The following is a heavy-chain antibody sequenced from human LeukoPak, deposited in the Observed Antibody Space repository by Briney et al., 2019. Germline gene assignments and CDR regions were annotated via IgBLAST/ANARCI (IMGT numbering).Heavy chain of an antibody. V-gene: IGHV4-34*01. CDR3: ARLEYYDSSGYYYGRDWFDP. J-gene: IGHJ5*02. Sequence: SETLSLTCAVYGGSFSGYYWSWIRQPPGKGLEWIGEINHSGSTNYNPSLKSRVTISVDTSKNQFSLKLSSVTAADTAVYYCARLEYYDSSGYYYGRDWFDPWGQGTLVTVSS. CDR2: INHSGST. CDR1: GGSFSGYY. D-gene: IGHD3-22*01.